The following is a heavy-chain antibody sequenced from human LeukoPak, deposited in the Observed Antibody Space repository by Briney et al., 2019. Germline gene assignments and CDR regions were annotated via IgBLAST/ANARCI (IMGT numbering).Heavy chain of an antibody. CDR2: ISDGGGGT. V-gene: IGHV3-23*01. CDR3: AKGYSSGWYPFDY. CDR1: GFTFSSYG. Sequence: GGSLRLSCAASGFTFSSYGMSWVRQAPGKGLEWVSTISDGGGGTYYADSVKGRFSISRDNSKNTLYLQMNSLRAEDTAVYYCAKGYSSGWYPFDYWGQGTLVTVSS. J-gene: IGHJ4*02. D-gene: IGHD6-19*01.